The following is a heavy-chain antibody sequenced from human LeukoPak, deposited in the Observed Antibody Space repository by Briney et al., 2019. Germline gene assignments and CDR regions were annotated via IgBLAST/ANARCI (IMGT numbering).Heavy chain of an antibody. J-gene: IGHJ5*02. V-gene: IGHV3-13*01. Sequence: PGGSLRLSCAASGLSVSKKDIHWIRQATGRGLEWVSGIGIVGDTYYSAYVKGRFTISRESDKNSLYLQMNSLTAGDTAVYFCARSGTSSDTFDLWGQGTLVTVSS. CDR2: IGIVGDT. CDR3: ARSGTSSDTFDL. D-gene: IGHD1-26*01. CDR1: GLSVSKKD.